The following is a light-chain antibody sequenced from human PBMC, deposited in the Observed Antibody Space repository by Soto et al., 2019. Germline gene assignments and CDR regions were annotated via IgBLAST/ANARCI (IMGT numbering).Light chain of an antibody. CDR1: SSDVGDYNY. CDR2: EVS. CDR3: SSYADSNNWV. V-gene: IGLV2-8*01. Sequence: QSALTQPPSASGSPGQSVTISCTGTSSDVGDYNYVSWYQQHPGKAPKLMIYEVSKRPSGVPDRFSGSKSGNTASLTVSGLQAEDEADYYFSSYADSNNWVFGGGTKLTVL. J-gene: IGLJ3*02.